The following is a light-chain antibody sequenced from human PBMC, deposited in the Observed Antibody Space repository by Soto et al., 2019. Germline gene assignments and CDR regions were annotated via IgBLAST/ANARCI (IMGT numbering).Light chain of an antibody. Sequence: EIVMTQSPATLSVSPGERATLSCRASQSISITLAWYQQKPGQAPRLHIYGASTRATDIPARFSGSGSGTEFTITISGLQSEDFAVYYCQLYNNWPRSFSGGTKVKI. CDR1: QSISIT. CDR2: GAS. J-gene: IGKJ4*01. V-gene: IGKV3-15*01. CDR3: QLYNNWPRS.